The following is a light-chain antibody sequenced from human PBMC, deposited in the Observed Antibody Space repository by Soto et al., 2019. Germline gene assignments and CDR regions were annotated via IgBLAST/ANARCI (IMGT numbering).Light chain of an antibody. Sequence: QSVLTQPASVSGSPGQSITISCTGTSSDVGGYNYVSWYQQLPGKAPKLMIYDVSDRPSGVSNRFSGSKSGNTASLTISGLQVEDEADYYCCSYTTSNTYVFGTGTKVTVL. CDR2: DVS. CDR3: CSYTTSNTYV. CDR1: SSDVGGYNY. V-gene: IGLV2-14*01. J-gene: IGLJ1*01.